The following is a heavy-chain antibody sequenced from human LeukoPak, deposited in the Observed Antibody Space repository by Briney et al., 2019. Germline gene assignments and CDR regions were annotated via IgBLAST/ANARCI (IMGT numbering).Heavy chain of an antibody. Sequence: PGGSLRLSCAASGFTFSSYEMNWVRQAPGKGLEWVSAISGSGGSTYYADSVKGRFTISRDNSKNTLYLQMNSLRAEDTAVYYCAKAPPHPYYYGSGSYPNWFDPWGQGTLVTVSS. CDR3: AKAPPHPYYYGSGSYPNWFDP. CDR2: ISGSGGST. V-gene: IGHV3-23*01. J-gene: IGHJ5*02. D-gene: IGHD3-10*01. CDR1: GFTFSSYE.